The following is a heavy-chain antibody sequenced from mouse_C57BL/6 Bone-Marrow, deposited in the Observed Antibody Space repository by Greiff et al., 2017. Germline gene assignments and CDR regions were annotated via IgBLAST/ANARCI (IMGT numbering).Heavy chain of an antibody. CDR1: GFTFSSYA. J-gene: IGHJ2*01. CDR2: ISDGGSYT. CDR3: ARDGGFDY. Sequence: DVQLVESGGGLVKPGGSLKLSCAASGFTFSSYAMSWVRQTPEKRLEWVATISDGGSYTYYPDNVKGRFTISRDNAKNNLYLQMSHLKSEDTAMYYCARDGGFDYWGQGTTLTVSS. V-gene: IGHV5-4*01.